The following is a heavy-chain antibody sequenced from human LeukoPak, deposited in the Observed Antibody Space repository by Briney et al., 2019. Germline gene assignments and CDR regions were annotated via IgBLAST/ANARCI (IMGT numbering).Heavy chain of an antibody. J-gene: IGHJ4*02. D-gene: IGHD2-21*02. CDR1: GYTFTSYW. CDR2: IYPGDSDT. V-gene: IGHV5-51*01. Sequence: GESLKISCEGSGYTFTSYWIAWVRQMPGKGLEWMGIIYPGDSDTRYSPSFQGQVTISADKSISTAYLQWSSLKASDTAMYYCARAAMISYCGGDCYSWFGYWGQGTLVTVSS. CDR3: ARAAMISYCGGDCYSWFGY.